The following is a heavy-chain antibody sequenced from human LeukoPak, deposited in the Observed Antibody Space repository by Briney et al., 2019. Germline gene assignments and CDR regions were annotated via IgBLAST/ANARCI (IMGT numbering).Heavy chain of an antibody. CDR2: IIPIFGTA. V-gene: IGHV1-69*13. J-gene: IGHJ6*03. CDR1: GGTFSSYA. Sequence: ASVKVSCKASGGTFSSYAISWVRQAPGQGLEWMGGIIPIFGTANYAQKFQGRVTITADESTSTAYMELSSLRSEDTAVYYCARMRGDYYYYYMDVWGKGTTVTVSS. CDR3: ARMRGDYYYYYMDV.